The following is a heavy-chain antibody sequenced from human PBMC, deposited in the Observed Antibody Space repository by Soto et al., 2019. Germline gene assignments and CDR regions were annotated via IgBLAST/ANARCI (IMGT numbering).Heavy chain of an antibody. J-gene: IGHJ4*02. CDR1: GYTFTNYW. V-gene: IGHV5-51*01. CDR3: ARAPLGIIVAPDF. CDR2: IYPGDSDT. Sequence: GESLKISCECSGYTFTNYWIGWVRQMPGKGLEWMGIIYPGDSDTRYSPSFQGQVTFSADKSTTSAYLQWSSLKASDTAVYYCARAPLGIIVAPDFWGQGTLVTVSS. D-gene: IGHD3-22*01.